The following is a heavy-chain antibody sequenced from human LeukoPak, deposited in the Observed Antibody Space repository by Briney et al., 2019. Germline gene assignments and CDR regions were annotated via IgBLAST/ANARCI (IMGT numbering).Heavy chain of an antibody. CDR1: GFTFSSYE. CDR2: ISSSGSTI. D-gene: IGHD5-18*01. V-gene: IGHV3-48*03. CDR3: ARAQLPKRYFDY. Sequence: GGSLRLSCAASGFTFSSYEMNWVRQAPGKGLEWVSYISSSGSTIYYADSVKGRFTISRDNAKNSLYLQMNSLRAEDTAVYYCARAQLPKRYFDYWGQGTLVTVSS. J-gene: IGHJ4*02.